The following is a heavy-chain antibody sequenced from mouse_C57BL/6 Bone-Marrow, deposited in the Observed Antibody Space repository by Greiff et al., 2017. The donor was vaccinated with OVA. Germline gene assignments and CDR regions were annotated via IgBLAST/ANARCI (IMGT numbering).Heavy chain of an antibody. CDR3: ARSVITTVVALYWFDY. D-gene: IGHD1-1*01. CDR1: GYTFTSYW. J-gene: IGHJ2*01. Sequence: QVQLQQPGAELVKPGASVKLSCKASGYTFTSYWMHWVKQRPGRGLEWIGRIDPNSGGTKYNEKFKSKATLTVDKPSSTAYMQLSSLTSEDSAVYYCARSVITTVVALYWFDYWGQGTTLTVSS. V-gene: IGHV1-72*01. CDR2: IDPNSGGT.